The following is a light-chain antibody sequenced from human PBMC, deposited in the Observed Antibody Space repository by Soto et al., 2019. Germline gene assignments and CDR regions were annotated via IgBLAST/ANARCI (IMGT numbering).Light chain of an antibody. CDR3: QQRSNWPPLYT. Sequence: EIVLTQSPATLSLSPGERATLSCRASQSVSRYLAWYQQKPGQAPTLLIYDASNRATGIPARFSGSGSGTAFTLPISSLELEDFAVYYWQQRSNWPPLYTFGQGTKLEIK. CDR1: QSVSRY. J-gene: IGKJ2*01. V-gene: IGKV3-11*01. CDR2: DAS.